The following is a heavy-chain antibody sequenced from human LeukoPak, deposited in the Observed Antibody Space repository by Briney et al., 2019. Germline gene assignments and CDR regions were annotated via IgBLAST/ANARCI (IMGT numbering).Heavy chain of an antibody. V-gene: IGHV3-23*01. CDR2: ISYGDGGT. Sequence: PGGSLRLSCETSGFTFSNYAMSWVRQAPGRGLEWVSGISYGDGGTYYADSVKGRFTISRDNSKNTLYLQMNSLRAEDTAVYYCARDDYCSSTSCRPGGMDVWGQGTTVTVSS. D-gene: IGHD2-2*01. CDR3: ARDDYCSSTSCRPGGMDV. J-gene: IGHJ6*02. CDR1: GFTFSNYA.